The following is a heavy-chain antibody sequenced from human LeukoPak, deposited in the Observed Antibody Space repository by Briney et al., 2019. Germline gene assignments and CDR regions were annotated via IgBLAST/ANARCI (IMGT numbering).Heavy chain of an antibody. D-gene: IGHD3-22*01. CDR1: GGSISSGGHY. Sequence: SQTLSLTCTVSGGSISSGGHYWSWIRQHPGKGLEWIGYIYYSGSTYYNPSLKSRVTISVDTSKNQFSLKLSSVTAADTAVYYCARGDSSGVHFDYWGQGTLVTVSS. V-gene: IGHV4-31*03. CDR3: ARGDSSGVHFDY. J-gene: IGHJ4*02. CDR2: IYYSGST.